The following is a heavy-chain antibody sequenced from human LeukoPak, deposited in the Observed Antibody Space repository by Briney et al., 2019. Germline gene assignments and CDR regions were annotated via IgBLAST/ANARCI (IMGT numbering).Heavy chain of an antibody. V-gene: IGHV4-61*02. CDR2: IYTSGST. J-gene: IGHJ4*02. CDR3: ARSKDILTGYCFDY. D-gene: IGHD3-9*01. CDR1: GGSISSGSYY. Sequence: SETLSLTCTVSGGSISSGSYYWSWIRQPAGKGLGWIGRIYTSGSTNYNPSLKSRVTISVDTSKNQFSLKLSSVTAADTAVYYCARSKDILTGYCFDYWGQGTLVTVSS.